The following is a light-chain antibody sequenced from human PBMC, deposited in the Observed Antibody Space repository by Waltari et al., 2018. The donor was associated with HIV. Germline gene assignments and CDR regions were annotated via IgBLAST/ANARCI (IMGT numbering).Light chain of an antibody. CDR1: SSTFGGYNY. CDR3: SSYTSSSTWV. J-gene: IGLJ3*02. Sequence: SGLTQPASVPGSRGQSITHSFTSTSSTFGGYNYFLCYQQHPGKAPKLMIYDVTNRPSGVSNRFSGSKSGNTASLTISGLQVEDEADYYCSSYTSSSTWVFGGGTKLTVL. V-gene: IGLV2-14*03. CDR2: DVT.